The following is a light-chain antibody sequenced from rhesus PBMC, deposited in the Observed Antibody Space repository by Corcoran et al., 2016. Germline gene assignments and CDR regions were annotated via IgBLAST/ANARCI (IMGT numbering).Light chain of an antibody. CDR2: DAS. CDR1: QGISTY. V-gene: IGKV1-43*02. CDR3: LQYNSDPYT. J-gene: IGKJ2*01. Sequence: DIQMTQSPSSLSASVGDRVTITCRASQGISTYLNWYQQKPGKAPKRLIYDASSLESGVPSRFIGSGCGTDFTRPISSLQPEDFATYYCLQYNSDPYTFGQGTKVEIK.